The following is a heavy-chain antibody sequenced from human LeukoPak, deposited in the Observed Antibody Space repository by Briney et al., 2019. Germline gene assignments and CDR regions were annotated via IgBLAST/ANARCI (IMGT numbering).Heavy chain of an antibody. Sequence: PGGSLRLSCAASGFTFRDYAMHWVRQAPGKGLEYVSTISSNGGSTYYADSVKGRFTISRDNSKNTLYLQMGSLRAEDVAVYYCARGVVVSATPDYWGQGTLVTVSS. J-gene: IGHJ4*02. CDR2: ISSNGGST. CDR3: ARGVVVSATPDY. D-gene: IGHD2-15*01. CDR1: GFTFRDYA. V-gene: IGHV3-64*02.